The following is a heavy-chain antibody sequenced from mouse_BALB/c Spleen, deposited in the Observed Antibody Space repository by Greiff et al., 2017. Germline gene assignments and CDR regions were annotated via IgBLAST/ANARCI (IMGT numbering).Heavy chain of an antibody. D-gene: IGHD2-1*01. CDR3: ARGYYGNYYFDY. Sequence: DVKLVESGGGLVKPGGSLKLSCAASGFTFSSYAMSWVRQTPEKRLEWVASISSGGSTYYPDSVKGRFTISRDNARNILYLQMSSLRSEDTAMYYCARGYYGNYYFDYWGQGTTLTVSS. V-gene: IGHV5-6-5*01. CDR1: GFTFSSYA. J-gene: IGHJ2*01. CDR2: ISSGGST.